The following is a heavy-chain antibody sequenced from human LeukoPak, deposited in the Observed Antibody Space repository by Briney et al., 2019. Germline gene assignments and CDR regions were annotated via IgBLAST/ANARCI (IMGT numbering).Heavy chain of an antibody. V-gene: IGHV4-39*01. Sequence: SETLSLTCTVSGGSISSSSYYWGWIRQPPGKGLEWIGRIYYSGTTYYKPCLKSRVTISVDTSNSQFSLKLSSVTAADKAVYYCVRHLASSSWFDPWGQGTLVTVSS. CDR1: GGSISSSSYY. CDR3: VRHLASSSWFDP. J-gene: IGHJ5*02. CDR2: IYYSGTT. D-gene: IGHD6-13*01.